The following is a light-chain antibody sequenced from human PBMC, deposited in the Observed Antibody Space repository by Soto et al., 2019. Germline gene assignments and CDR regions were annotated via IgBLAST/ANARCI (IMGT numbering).Light chain of an antibody. CDR3: QQYNNYPYT. V-gene: IGKV1-5*03. Sequence: DIQMTQSPSTLSASVGDRVTITCRASQSISSWLAWYQQKPGKAAKLLIYKASSLESGVPSRFSGSGSGTEFTLTISSLQPDDFETYYCQQYNNYPYTFGQGTKLEIK. J-gene: IGKJ2*01. CDR2: KAS. CDR1: QSISSW.